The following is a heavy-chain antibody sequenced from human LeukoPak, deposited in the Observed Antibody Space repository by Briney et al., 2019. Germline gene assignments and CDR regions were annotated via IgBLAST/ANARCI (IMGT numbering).Heavy chain of an antibody. CDR2: IRGSGGGT. J-gene: IGHJ3*02. CDR3: VQEGPRGLAFDI. V-gene: IGHV3-23*01. Sequence: GGSLRLSCEASGVTFSSYVMSWVRQAPGKGPEWVSGIRGSGGGTYYADSVKGRFAISRDNSKNTLYLQMNSLGAEDTAVYYCVQEGPRGLAFDIWGQGTKVTVSS. CDR1: GVTFSSYV.